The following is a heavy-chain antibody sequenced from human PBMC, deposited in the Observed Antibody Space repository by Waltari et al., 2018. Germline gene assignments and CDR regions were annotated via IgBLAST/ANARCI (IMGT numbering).Heavy chain of an antibody. CDR3: ARGWAGGYGMDV. V-gene: IGHV1-69*06. D-gene: IGHD6-19*01. J-gene: IGHJ6*02. CDR1: GGTFSNYA. Sequence: QVQLVQSGAEVKKPGSSVKVSCKASGGTFSNYAISWVRQAPGQGLEWMGGNSPILKTAKQPQRVQGRVRIIADTFSTTAYMELSSLRSEDTAVYYCARGWAGGYGMDVCGQGTTVT. CDR2: NSPILKTA.